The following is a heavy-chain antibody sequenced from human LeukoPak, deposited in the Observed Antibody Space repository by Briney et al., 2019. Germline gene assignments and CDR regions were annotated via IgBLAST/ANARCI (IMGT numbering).Heavy chain of an antibody. J-gene: IGHJ3*02. Sequence: SETRSLTCTVSGGSISTHYWSWIRQPPGEVEGWIGYIYYSVTTTYNPSIKSRVTISVETSKNQFYLKLSSVTAADTAVYYCASGGGFTMTGPDAFDIWGQGTMVTLSS. CDR3: ASGGGFTMTGPDAFDI. D-gene: IGHD3-22*01. CDR2: IYYSVTT. V-gene: IGHV4-59*11. CDR1: GGSISTHY.